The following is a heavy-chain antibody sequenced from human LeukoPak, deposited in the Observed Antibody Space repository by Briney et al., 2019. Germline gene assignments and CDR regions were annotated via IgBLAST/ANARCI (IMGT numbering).Heavy chain of an antibody. CDR3: ARSHGDYSIDY. J-gene: IGHJ4*02. CDR2: IYHSGST. Sequence: SETLSLTCAVSGGSISSGGYSWSWIRQPPGKCLEWIGYIYHSGSTYYNPSLKSRVTISVDRSKNQLSLKLSSVTAADTAVYYCARSHGDYSIDYWGQGILVTVSS. V-gene: IGHV4-30-2*01. CDR1: GGSISSGGYS. D-gene: IGHD4-17*01.